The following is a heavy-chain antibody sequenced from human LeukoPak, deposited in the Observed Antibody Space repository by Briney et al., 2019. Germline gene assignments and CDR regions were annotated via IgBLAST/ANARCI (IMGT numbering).Heavy chain of an antibody. D-gene: IGHD3-22*01. CDR3: ARSNTSGYYPPTLRY. CDR1: GYTLTGYY. CDR2: INPNSGGT. J-gene: IGHJ4*02. V-gene: IGHV1-2*02. Sequence: ASVKVSCKASGYTLTGYYMHWVRQAPGQGLEWMGWINPNSGGTNYAQKFQGRVTMTRDTSISTAYMELSRLRSDDTAVYYCARSNTSGYYPPTLRYWGQGTLVTVSS.